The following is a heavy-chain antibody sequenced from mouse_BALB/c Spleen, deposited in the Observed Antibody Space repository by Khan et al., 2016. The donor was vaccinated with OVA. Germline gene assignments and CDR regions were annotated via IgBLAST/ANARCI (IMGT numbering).Heavy chain of an antibody. CDR1: GFNITNYY. D-gene: IGHD2-3*01. CDR3: TREGYSPWFAY. V-gene: IGHV14-1*02. J-gene: IGHJ3*01. Sequence: VQLQQPGAELVRPGALVKLSCKASGFNITNYYIHWVKQRPEQGLEWIGWIDPDNGDTIYDPKFQGKASITADTSSNTAYLQLISLTSEDTAVDYCTREGYSPWFAYWGQGTLVTVSA. CDR2: IDPDNGDT.